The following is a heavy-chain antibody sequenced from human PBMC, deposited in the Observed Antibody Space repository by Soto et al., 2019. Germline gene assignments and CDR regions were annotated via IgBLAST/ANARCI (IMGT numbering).Heavy chain of an antibody. D-gene: IGHD1-7*01. V-gene: IGHV3-23*01. CDR2: ISNVGDTT. CDR1: GFTFSTYA. J-gene: IGHJ6*02. CDR3: GQGNYAVQGMDV. Sequence: PGGSLRLSCAASGFTFSTYAMSWVRQAPGKGLEWVSTISNVGDTTYHADYVKGRFSISRDNSEGTLYLQMNSLRAEDTAVYYCGQGNYAVQGMDVWGQGTTVTVSS.